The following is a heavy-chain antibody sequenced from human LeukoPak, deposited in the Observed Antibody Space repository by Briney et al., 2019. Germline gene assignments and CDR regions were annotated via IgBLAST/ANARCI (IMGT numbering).Heavy chain of an antibody. CDR3: ARDAHYVWGSYRSPPDY. D-gene: IGHD3-16*02. V-gene: IGHV3-30*04. CDR1: GFTFSSYA. CDR2: KSYDGSNK. J-gene: IGHJ4*02. Sequence: GGSLRLSCAASGFTFSSYAMHWVRQAPGKGLEWVAVKSYDGSNKYYADSVKGRFTISRDNSKNTLYLQMNSRRAEDTAVYYCARDAHYVWGSYRSPPDYWGQGTLVTVSS.